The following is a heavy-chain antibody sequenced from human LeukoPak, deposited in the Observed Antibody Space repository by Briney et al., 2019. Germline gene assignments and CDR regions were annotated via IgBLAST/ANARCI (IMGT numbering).Heavy chain of an antibody. CDR3: ARQTIAVRPWFDP. V-gene: IGHV1-46*01. J-gene: IGHJ5*02. CDR1: GYTFTSYY. D-gene: IGHD6-6*01. CDR2: INPTGGST. Sequence: ASVKVSCKASGYTFTSYYMHWVRQAPGQGLEWMGVINPTGGSTSYAQKFQGRVTMTRDTPTNTVYMELSSLRSEDTAVYYCARQTIAVRPWFDPWGQGTLATVSS.